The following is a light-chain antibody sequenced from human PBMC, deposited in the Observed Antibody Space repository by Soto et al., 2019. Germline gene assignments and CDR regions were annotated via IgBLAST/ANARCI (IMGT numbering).Light chain of an antibody. Sequence: QSVLTQPPSASGAPGQRVTISCSGSSSNIGRNAVNWYQQLPGTAPKLLIYSDNQRPSGVPDRFSASKSGTSASLAISGLQSEDETDYYCSSYTGSDSWVFGGGTKLTVL. V-gene: IGLV1-44*01. CDR3: SSYTGSDSWV. CDR2: SDN. J-gene: IGLJ3*02. CDR1: SSNIGRNA.